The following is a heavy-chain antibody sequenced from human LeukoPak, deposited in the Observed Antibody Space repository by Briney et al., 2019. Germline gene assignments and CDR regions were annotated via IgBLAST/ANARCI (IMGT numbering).Heavy chain of an antibody. V-gene: IGHV3-23*01. Sequence: GGSLRLSCAASGFTFSTYAMRWVRQAPGKGLEWVSAISGSGGSTYYTDSVKGRFTISRDNSKNTLYLQMNSLRAEDTAVYYCAKDPGYSSGSSFFDYWGQGTLVTVSS. D-gene: IGHD6-19*01. CDR1: GFTFSTYA. J-gene: IGHJ4*02. CDR3: AKDPGYSSGSSFFDY. CDR2: ISGSGGST.